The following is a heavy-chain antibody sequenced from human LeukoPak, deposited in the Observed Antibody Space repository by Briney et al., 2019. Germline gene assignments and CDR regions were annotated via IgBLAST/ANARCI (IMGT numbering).Heavy chain of an antibody. CDR1: GGSISSYY. Sequence: PSETLSLTCTVSGGSISSYYWSWIRQPAGKGLEWIGRIYTSGSTNYNPSLKSRVTMSVDTSKNQFSLKLSSVTAADTAVYYCATGVGLLWFGGVKSFDYWGQGTLVTVSS. D-gene: IGHD3-10*01. V-gene: IGHV4-4*07. CDR3: ATGVGLLWFGGVKSFDY. CDR2: IYTSGST. J-gene: IGHJ4*02.